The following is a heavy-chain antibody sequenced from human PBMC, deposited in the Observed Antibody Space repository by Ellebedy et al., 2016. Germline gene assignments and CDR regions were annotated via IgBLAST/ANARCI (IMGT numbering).Heavy chain of an antibody. CDR1: GFTFSSFG. J-gene: IGHJ4*02. D-gene: IGHD6-13*01. CDR3: VKRSQFSSISCFDY. Sequence: GGSLRLSCEASGFTFSSFGMRGGRQVPGKGLEWVSGISGSGVTTYNADSVKGRFNISRDNSKNMMYLHMNSLRVDDTGVSYCVKRSQFSSISCFDYWGQGTLVTVST. V-gene: IGHV3-23*01. CDR2: ISGSGVTT.